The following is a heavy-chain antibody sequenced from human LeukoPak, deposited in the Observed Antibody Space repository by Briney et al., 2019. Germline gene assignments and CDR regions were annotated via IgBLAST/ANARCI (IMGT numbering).Heavy chain of an antibody. V-gene: IGHV1-18*01. CDR2: ISTNKGNT. J-gene: IGHJ4*02. Sequence: ASVKLSCKASGYTFTNFGISWLRQAPGQGLEWMGWISTNKGNTDYAQNVQDRVAMTTDTSTSTAYMELRSLRSDDTAVYYCARGNSPWFGELLYVYWGQGTLVTVPS. CDR1: GYTFTNFG. D-gene: IGHD3-10*01. CDR3: ARGNSPWFGELLYVY.